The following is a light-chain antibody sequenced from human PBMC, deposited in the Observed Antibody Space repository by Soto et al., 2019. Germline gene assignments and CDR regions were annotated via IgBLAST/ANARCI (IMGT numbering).Light chain of an antibody. CDR2: WAS. J-gene: IGKJ4*01. Sequence: DIVMTQSPDSLAVSLGDRATINCKSSHSVLYSSNNKKYLAWYQQKSGQPPNLXXSWASTRESGVPDRFSGSGSGTDFTLTISSLKDEDVAVYYCQQFYSIPLTFGGGTKVDIK. V-gene: IGKV4-1*01. CDR1: HSVLYSSNNKKY. CDR3: QQFYSIPLT.